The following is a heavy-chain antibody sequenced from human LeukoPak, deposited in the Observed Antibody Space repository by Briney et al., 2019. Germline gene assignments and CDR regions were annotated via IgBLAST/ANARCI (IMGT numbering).Heavy chain of an antibody. CDR1: GYTFTSYD. V-gene: IGHV1-8*01. J-gene: IGHJ4*02. Sequence: ASVKVSCKASGYTFTSYDINWVRQATGQGLEWMGWMNPNSGNTGYAQKFRGRVTMTRNTSMSTAYMELSSLRSEDTAVYYCARGGLWQQLVLGYWGQGTLVTVSS. D-gene: IGHD6-13*01. CDR3: ARGGLWQQLVLGY. CDR2: MNPNSGNT.